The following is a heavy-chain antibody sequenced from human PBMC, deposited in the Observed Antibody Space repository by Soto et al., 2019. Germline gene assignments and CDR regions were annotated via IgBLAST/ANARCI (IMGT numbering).Heavy chain of an antibody. Sequence: VQLVQSGAEAKKPGSSVKVSCKTSGGTFSSYAISWVRQAPGQGLEWMGGIVPLFRTTNYAQQFQGRVTITADTSTYTVYRELSGLRSGDTAVYYCARRGYSSTWSNLLDRSGLDVWGQGTTVTVSS. CDR3: ARRGYSSTWSNLLDRSGLDV. V-gene: IGHV1-69*06. CDR2: IVPLFRTT. CDR1: GGTFSSYA. J-gene: IGHJ6*02. D-gene: IGHD6-13*01.